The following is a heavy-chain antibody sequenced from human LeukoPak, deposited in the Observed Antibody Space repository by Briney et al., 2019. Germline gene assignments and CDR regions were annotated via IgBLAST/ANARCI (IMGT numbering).Heavy chain of an antibody. D-gene: IGHD2-2*01. CDR2: ISAYNGNT. J-gene: IGHJ6*02. CDR1: GYTFTSYG. V-gene: IGHV1-18*01. CDR3: ARDSASVSYYYYGMDV. Sequence: ASVKVSCKASGYTFTSYGISWVRQAPGQGLEWMGWISAYNGNTNYAQKLQGRVTMTTDTSTSTAYMELRSLRSDDTAVYYCARDSASVSYYYYGMDVWGQGTTVTVSS.